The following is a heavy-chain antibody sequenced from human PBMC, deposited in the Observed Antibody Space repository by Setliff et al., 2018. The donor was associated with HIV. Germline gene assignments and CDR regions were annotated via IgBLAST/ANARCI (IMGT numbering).Heavy chain of an antibody. D-gene: IGHD2-2*01. V-gene: IGHV4-39*01. J-gene: IGHJ6*02. CDR2: IYHTGRT. CDR1: GGSIDNNKYY. CDR3: ARGHCSGTNCYGVDYYGMDV. Sequence: SETLSLTCSVSGGSIDNNKYYWTWIRQPPGKGLGWTGSIYHTGRTYYNRSLESRLTISIDTSKNQFSLKLTSVTAADTAMYYCARGHCSGTNCYGVDYYGMDVWGQGTTVTVSS.